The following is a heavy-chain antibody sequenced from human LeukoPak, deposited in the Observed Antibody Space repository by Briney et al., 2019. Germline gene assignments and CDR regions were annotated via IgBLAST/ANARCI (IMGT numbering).Heavy chain of an antibody. D-gene: IGHD3-10*01. CDR2: INPNSGGT. Sequence: ASVKVSCKASGYTFTGYYMHWVRQAPGQGLEWMGWINPNSGGTNYAQKLQGRVTMTTDTSTSTAYMELRSLRSDDTAVYYCARDSDTGSYSFDYWGQGTLVTVSS. J-gene: IGHJ4*02. V-gene: IGHV1-2*02. CDR3: ARDSDTGSYSFDY. CDR1: GYTFTGYY.